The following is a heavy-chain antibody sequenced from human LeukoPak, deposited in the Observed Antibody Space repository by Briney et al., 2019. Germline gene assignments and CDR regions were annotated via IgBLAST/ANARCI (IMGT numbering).Heavy chain of an antibody. V-gene: IGHV1-2*02. J-gene: IGHJ6*03. D-gene: IGHD3-10*01. CDR3: ARDFVGYYGSGSYYNYYYYYMDV. CDR2: INPNSGGT. Sequence: ASVKVSCKASGYTFTGYYMHWVRQAPGQGLEWMGWINPNSGGTNYAQKFQGRVTMTRDTSISTAYMELSRLRSDDTAVYYCARDFVGYYGSGSYYNYYYYYMDVWGKGTTVTVSS. CDR1: GYTFTGYY.